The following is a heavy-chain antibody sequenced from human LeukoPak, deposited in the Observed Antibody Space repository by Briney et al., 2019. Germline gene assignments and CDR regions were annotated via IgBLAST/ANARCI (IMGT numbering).Heavy chain of an antibody. CDR1: GGSISSYY. V-gene: IGHV4-59*01. J-gene: IGHJ5*02. CDR2: INYSGST. CDR3: ARDSLNWFDP. Sequence: SETLSLTCTVSGGSISSYYWSWIRQPPGKGLEWIGYINYSGSTNYTPSLKSRVTISLDTFKNQFSLKLSPVTAADTAVYYCARDSLNWFDPWGQGTLVTVSS.